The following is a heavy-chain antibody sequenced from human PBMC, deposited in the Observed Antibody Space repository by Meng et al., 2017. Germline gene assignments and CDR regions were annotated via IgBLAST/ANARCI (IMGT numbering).Heavy chain of an antibody. V-gene: IGHV5-51*01. CDR2: IYPGDSDT. CDR3: ARTRVVVPAAIEGPYGMDV. D-gene: IGHD2-2*02. Sequence: GESLKISCKGSGYSLTSYWIGWVRQMPGKGLEWMGIIYPGDSDTRYSPSFQGQVTISADKSISTAYLQWSSLKASDTAMYYCARTRVVVPAAIEGPYGMDVWGQGTTVTVSS. J-gene: IGHJ6*02. CDR1: GYSLTSYW.